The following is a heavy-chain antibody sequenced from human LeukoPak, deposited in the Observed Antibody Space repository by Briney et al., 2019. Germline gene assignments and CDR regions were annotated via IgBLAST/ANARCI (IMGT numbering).Heavy chain of an antibody. CDR3: ARGVRDILSGYYTDYYFYYMDV. Sequence: GGSLRLSCAASGFTFNSYSMNWVRQAPGKGLEWVSSISGSNSYIYYADSMKGRFTISRDNAKNSLYLQMNSLRAEDTAVYYCARGVRDILSGYYTDYYFYYMDVWGKGTTVTVSS. CDR1: GFTFNSYS. J-gene: IGHJ6*03. D-gene: IGHD3-9*01. V-gene: IGHV3-21*01. CDR2: ISGSNSYI.